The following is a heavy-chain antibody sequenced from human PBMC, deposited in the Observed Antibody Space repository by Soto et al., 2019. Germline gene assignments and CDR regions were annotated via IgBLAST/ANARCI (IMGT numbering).Heavy chain of an antibody. V-gene: IGHV3-74*01. D-gene: IGHD2-15*01. J-gene: IGHJ6*03. CDR3: ARDPGYCSGGSCYYYYYYMDV. CDR1: GFTFSSYW. Sequence: GGSLRLSCAASGFTFSSYWMHWVRQAPGKGLVWVSRINSDGSSTSYADSVKGRFTISRDNAKNTLYLQMNSLRAEDTAVYYCARDPGYCSGGSCYYYYYYMDVWGKGTTVTVSS. CDR2: INSDGSST.